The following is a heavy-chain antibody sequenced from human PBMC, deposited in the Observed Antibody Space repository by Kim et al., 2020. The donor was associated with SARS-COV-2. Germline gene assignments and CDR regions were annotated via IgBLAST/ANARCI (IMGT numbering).Heavy chain of an antibody. V-gene: IGHV4-34*01. Sequence: PGKGLEWIGEINHSGSTNYNPSLKSRVTISVDTSKNQFSLKLSSVTAADTAVYYCARGTGGITMIVVVKPYYYYGMDVWGQGTTVTVSS. D-gene: IGHD3-22*01. CDR3: ARGTGGITMIVVVKPYYYYGMDV. J-gene: IGHJ6*02. CDR2: INHSGST.